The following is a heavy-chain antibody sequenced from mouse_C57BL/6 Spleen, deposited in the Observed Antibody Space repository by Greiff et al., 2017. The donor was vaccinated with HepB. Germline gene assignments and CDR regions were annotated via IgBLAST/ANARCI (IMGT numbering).Heavy chain of an antibody. CDR3: ARETAQATFAY. V-gene: IGHV5-17*01. Sequence: DVKLVESGGGLVKPGGSLKLSCAASGFTFSDYGMHWVRQAPEKGLEWVAYISSGSSTIYYADTVKGRFTISRDNAKNTLFLQMTSLRSEDTAMYYCARETAQATFAYWGQGTLVTVSA. D-gene: IGHD3-2*02. CDR1: GFTFSDYG. CDR2: ISSGSSTI. J-gene: IGHJ3*01.